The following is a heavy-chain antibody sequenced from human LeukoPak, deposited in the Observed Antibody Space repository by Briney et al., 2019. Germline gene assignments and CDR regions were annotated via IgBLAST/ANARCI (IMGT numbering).Heavy chain of an antibody. D-gene: IGHD3-22*01. J-gene: IGHJ4*02. CDR1: GYTFTGYY. CDR3: ARWHYDRSGYYLVDY. CDR2: INPNSGGT. Sequence: ASVKVSCKASGYTFTGYYMHWVRQAPGQGLEWMGWINPNSGGTNYAQKFQGRVTMTRDTSISTAYMELRSLRSDDTAVYYCARWHYDRSGYYLVDYWGQGTLLTVSS. V-gene: IGHV1-2*02.